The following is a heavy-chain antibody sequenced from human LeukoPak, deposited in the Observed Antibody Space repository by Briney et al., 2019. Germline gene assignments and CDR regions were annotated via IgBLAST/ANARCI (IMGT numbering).Heavy chain of an antibody. V-gene: IGHV1-2*02. CDR3: ARDPPDTTMGGDWFDP. J-gene: IGHJ5*02. D-gene: IGHD5-18*01. Sequence: ASVKVSCKASGDTFTGYYMHWVRQAPGQGLEWMGWVNPNSGYTNYAQKFQGRVTMNRDTSISTAYLELSRLRSDDTALYYCARDPPDTTMGGDWFDPWGQGTLVTVSS. CDR2: VNPNSGYT. CDR1: GDTFTGYY.